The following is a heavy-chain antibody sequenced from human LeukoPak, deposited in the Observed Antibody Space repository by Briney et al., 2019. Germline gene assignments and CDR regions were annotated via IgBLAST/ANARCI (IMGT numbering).Heavy chain of an antibody. J-gene: IGHJ6*03. Sequence: SETLSLTCTVSGGSISSSSYYWGWIRQPPGKGLEWIGSIYYSGSKYGNPSLKSRVTISVDTSKNQFSLKLSSVTAADTAVYYCAGIPGPYYDFWSGYYENYMDVWGKGTTVTVSS. D-gene: IGHD3-3*01. V-gene: IGHV4-39*01. CDR1: GGSISSSSYY. CDR2: IYYSGSK. CDR3: AGIPGPYYDFWSGYYENYMDV.